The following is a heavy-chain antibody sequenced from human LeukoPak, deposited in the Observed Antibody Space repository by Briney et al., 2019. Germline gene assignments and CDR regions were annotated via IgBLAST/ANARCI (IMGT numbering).Heavy chain of an antibody. CDR3: VKDPHYYGSGSYPTLGY. Sequence: GGSLRLSCSASGFTFSSYAMHWVRQAPGKGLEYVSAISRNGGCTYYADSVKGRFTISRNNSKNTLYLQMSSLRAEDTAVYYCVKDPHYYGSGSYPTLGYWGQGTLVTVSS. CDR2: ISRNGGCT. D-gene: IGHD3-10*01. V-gene: IGHV3-64D*06. J-gene: IGHJ4*02. CDR1: GFTFSSYA.